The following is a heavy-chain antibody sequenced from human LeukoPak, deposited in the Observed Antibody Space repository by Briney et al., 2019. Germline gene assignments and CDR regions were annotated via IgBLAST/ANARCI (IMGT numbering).Heavy chain of an antibody. CDR3: AREAGSHPTPEIYYFDN. D-gene: IGHD1-26*01. Sequence: SVKVSCKASGGTSSSYGINWVRQAPGQGLEWLGGIVPMFGSTEYAQKFQGRVTITADESTSTAYMDLSSLTSEDTAVYYCAREAGSHPTPEIYYFDNWGQGTLVTVSS. J-gene: IGHJ4*02. CDR2: IVPMFGST. V-gene: IGHV1-69*01. CDR1: GGTSSSYG.